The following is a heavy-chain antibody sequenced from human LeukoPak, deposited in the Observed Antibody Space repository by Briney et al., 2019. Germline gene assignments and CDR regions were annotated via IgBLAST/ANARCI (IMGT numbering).Heavy chain of an antibody. J-gene: IGHJ4*02. CDR1: GGSLSGYY. V-gene: IGHV4-34*01. CDR2: IHPSGST. Sequence: SETLSLTCAVYGGSLSGYYWSWLRQPPGKGLEWIGEIHPSGSTYSKPSLESRVTMSVDTSKNHFSLKLTSVTAADTAVYYCARGDDSKKSGYWGQGTLVTVSS. D-gene: IGHD3-22*01. CDR3: ARGDDSKKSGY.